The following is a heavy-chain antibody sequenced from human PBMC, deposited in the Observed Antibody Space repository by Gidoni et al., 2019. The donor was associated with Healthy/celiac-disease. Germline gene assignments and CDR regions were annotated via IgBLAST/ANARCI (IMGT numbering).Heavy chain of an antibody. CDR2: IWYDGSNK. J-gene: IGHJ6*02. V-gene: IGHV3-33*08. Sequence: QVQLVESGGGVVQPGRSLRLSCAASGFTFSSYGMHWVRQAPGKGLEWVAVIWYDGSNKYYADSVKGRFTISRDNSKNTLYLQMNSLRAEDTAVYYCARDELVPAASYGMDVWGQGTTVTASS. CDR3: ARDELVPAASYGMDV. CDR1: GFTFSSYG. D-gene: IGHD2-2*01.